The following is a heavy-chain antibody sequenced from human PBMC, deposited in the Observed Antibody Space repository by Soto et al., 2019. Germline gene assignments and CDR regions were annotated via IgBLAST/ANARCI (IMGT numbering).Heavy chain of an antibody. CDR2: IWYDGSNK. CDR3: ARDNWFGDV. Sequence: QVQLVESGGGVVQPGRSLRLSCAASGFTFSSYGMHWVRQAPGKGLEWVAVIWYDGSNKYYADSVKGRFTISRDNSKNTLYLQMNSLRAEDMAVYYSARDNWFGDVWGQGTTVTVSS. J-gene: IGHJ6*02. CDR1: GFTFSSYG. D-gene: IGHD3-10*01. V-gene: IGHV3-33*01.